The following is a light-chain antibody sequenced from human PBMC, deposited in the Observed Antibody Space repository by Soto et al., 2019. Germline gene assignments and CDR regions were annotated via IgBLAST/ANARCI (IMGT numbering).Light chain of an antibody. Sequence: EIVLTQSPGTLSLSPGERATLSCRASQSFNSIYLAWYQQKPGQAPRLLIYGASSRATGIPDRFSGSGSGRDFTLTISRLEPEDSAVYHCQHFGDAARTFGQGTRLEIK. CDR1: QSFNSIY. J-gene: IGKJ5*01. CDR2: GAS. V-gene: IGKV3-20*01. CDR3: QHFGDAART.